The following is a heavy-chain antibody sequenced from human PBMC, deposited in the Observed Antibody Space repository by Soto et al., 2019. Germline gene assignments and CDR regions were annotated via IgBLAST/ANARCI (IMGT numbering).Heavy chain of an antibody. D-gene: IGHD1-26*01. CDR2: IIPIFGTA. CDR1: GFTFTSSA. CDR3: ARPSVYSGSYYEFDY. J-gene: IGHJ4*02. Sequence: QLVQSGPEVKKPGTSVKVSCKASGFTFTSSAVQWVRQARGQRLEWMGGIIPIFGTANYAQKFQGRVTITADESTSTAYMELSSLRSEDTAVYYCARPSVYSGSYYEFDYWGQGTLVTVSS. V-gene: IGHV1-69*01.